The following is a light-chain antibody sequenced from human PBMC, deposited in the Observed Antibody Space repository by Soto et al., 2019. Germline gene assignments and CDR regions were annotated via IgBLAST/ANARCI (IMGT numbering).Light chain of an antibody. CDR1: QTISYNY. CDR2: GAS. V-gene: IGKV3-20*01. Sequence: EIVLTQSPGTLSLSPGERATLSCRASQTISYNYLAWCQQRHGQAPRLLISGASSRVTGIPDRFCGSGSGTDFTLTISRLEPDDFAVYYCQQYGSSPQTFGQGTKVEIK. J-gene: IGKJ1*01. CDR3: QQYGSSPQT.